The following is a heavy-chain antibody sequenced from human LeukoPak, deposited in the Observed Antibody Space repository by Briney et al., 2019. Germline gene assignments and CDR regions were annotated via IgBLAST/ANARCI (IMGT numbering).Heavy chain of an antibody. V-gene: IGHV3-30*18. D-gene: IGHD6-19*01. CDR3: GKGRSSGRYYYYGMDV. Sequence: PGRSLRLSCAASGFTFSSYGMHWVRQAPGKGLEWVAVVSYDGSNKYYADSVKGRFTISRDNSENTLYLQMNSLTAEDTVVYFCGKGRSSGRYYYYGMDVWGQGTTVTVSS. CDR1: GFTFSSYG. CDR2: VSYDGSNK. J-gene: IGHJ6*02.